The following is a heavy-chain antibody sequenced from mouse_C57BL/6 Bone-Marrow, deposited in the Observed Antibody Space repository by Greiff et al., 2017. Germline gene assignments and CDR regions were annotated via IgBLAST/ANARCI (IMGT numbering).Heavy chain of an antibody. CDR3: ARYSGVAY. Sequence: DVMLVESGGGLVKPGGSLKLSCAASGFTFSDYGMHWVRQAPEKGLEWVAYISSGSSTIYYADKVKGRFTISRDNAKNTLFLQMTSLRSEDTAMYYCARYSGVAYWGQGTLVTVSA. CDR2: ISSGSSTI. J-gene: IGHJ3*01. V-gene: IGHV5-17*01. CDR1: GFTFSDYG. D-gene: IGHD2-12*01.